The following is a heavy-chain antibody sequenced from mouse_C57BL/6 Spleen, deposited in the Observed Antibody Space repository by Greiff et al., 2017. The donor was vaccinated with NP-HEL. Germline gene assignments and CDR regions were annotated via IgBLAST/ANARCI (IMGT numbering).Heavy chain of an antibody. Sequence: VKLMESGAELMKPGASVKLSCKATGYTFTGYWIEWVKQRPGHGLEWIGEILPGSGSTNYNEKFKGKATFTADTSSNTAYMQLSSLTTEDSAIYYCARRGYYGSSYRWYFDVWGTGTTVTVSS. CDR1: GYTFTGYW. V-gene: IGHV1-9*01. J-gene: IGHJ1*03. D-gene: IGHD1-1*01. CDR2: ILPGSGST. CDR3: ARRGYYGSSYRWYFDV.